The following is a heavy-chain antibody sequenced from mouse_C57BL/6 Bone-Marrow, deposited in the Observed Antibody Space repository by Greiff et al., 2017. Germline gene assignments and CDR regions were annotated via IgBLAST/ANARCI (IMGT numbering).Heavy chain of an antibody. V-gene: IGHV1-5*01. CDR2: IYPGNSDT. Sequence: VQLQQSGTVLARPGASVKMSCKTSGYTFTSYWMHWVKQRPGQGLEWIGAIYPGNSDTSYNQKFKGKAKLTAVTSASTAYMELSSLTNEDSAVYCFTRTTAYYSNYWYFDVWGTGTTVTVSS. CDR1: GYTFTSYW. CDR3: TRTTAYYSNYWYFDV. D-gene: IGHD2-5*01. J-gene: IGHJ1*03.